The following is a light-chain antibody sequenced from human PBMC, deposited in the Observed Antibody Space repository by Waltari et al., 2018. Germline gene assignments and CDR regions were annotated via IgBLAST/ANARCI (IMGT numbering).Light chain of an antibody. V-gene: IGLV3-25*03. Sequence: SYELTQPPSVSVSPGQTARITCSGDALPKQYAFWYQQKPGQAPVWIIEKDTQRPSGIPERFSGASSGTTVTMTSSGVQAEDEADYYCLSADSSGTSKVFGGGTKLTVL. CDR2: KDT. J-gene: IGLJ3*02. CDR3: LSADSSGTSKV. CDR1: ALPKQY.